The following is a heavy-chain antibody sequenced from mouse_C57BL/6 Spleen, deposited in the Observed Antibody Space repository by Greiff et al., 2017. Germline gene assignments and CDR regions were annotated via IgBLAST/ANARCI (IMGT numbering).Heavy chain of an antibody. CDR2: ISDGGSYT. J-gene: IGHJ3*01. CDR1: GFTFSSYA. D-gene: IGHD2-4*01. Sequence: EVMLVESGGGLVKPGGSLKLSCAASGFTFSSYAMSWVRQTPEKRLEWVATISDGGSYTYYPDNVTGRFTLSSDNAKNKLYLQMSHLKSEDTAMYYCARGGDCDGAWFAYWGQGTLVTVSA. CDR3: ARGGDCDGAWFAY. V-gene: IGHV5-4*03.